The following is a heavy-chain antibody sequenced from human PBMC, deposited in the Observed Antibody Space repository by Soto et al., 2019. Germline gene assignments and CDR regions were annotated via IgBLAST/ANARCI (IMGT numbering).Heavy chain of an antibody. D-gene: IGHD1-20*01. V-gene: IGHV1-3*01. CDR1: GYTFTSYA. CDR3: ASSSVTGTCNHDY. Sequence: QVPLVQTGAEVKKPGASVKVSCKASGYTFTSYAMHWVRQAPGQRREWMGWINAGNGNTGYSQEFQGRVNSTRDTSVRTAYMELSSLRSEDTAVYYCASSSVTGTCNHDYWGQGTLVTVSS. J-gene: IGHJ4*02. CDR2: INAGNGNT.